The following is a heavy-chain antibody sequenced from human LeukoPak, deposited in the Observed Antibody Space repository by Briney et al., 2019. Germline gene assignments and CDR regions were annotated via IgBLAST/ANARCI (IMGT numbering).Heavy chain of an antibody. CDR2: ISSSSSYI. V-gene: IGHV3-21*01. CDR1: GFTFSSYS. D-gene: IGHD3-10*01. J-gene: IGHJ1*01. CDR3: ARDSRGSGSYFRYFQH. Sequence: GGSLRLSCAASGFTFSSYSMNWVRQAPGKGLEWVSSISSSSSYIYYADSVKGRFTISRDNAKNSLYLQMNSLRAEDTAVYYCARDSRGSGSYFRYFQHWGQGTLVTVSS.